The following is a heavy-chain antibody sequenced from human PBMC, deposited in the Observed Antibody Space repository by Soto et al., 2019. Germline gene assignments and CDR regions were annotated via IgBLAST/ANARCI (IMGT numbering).Heavy chain of an antibody. V-gene: IGHV4-30-4*01. CDR1: GGSISRGDYY. J-gene: IGHJ5*02. D-gene: IGHD3-10*01. CDR3: ARDMGPYGSGRSYDNWFDP. CDR2: IYYSGST. Sequence: SETLSLTCTVSGGSISRGDYYWSWIRQPPGKGLEWIGYIYYSGSTYYNPSLKSRVTISVDTSKNQFSLKLSSVTAADTAVYYCARDMGPYGSGRSYDNWFDPWGQGTLVTVSS.